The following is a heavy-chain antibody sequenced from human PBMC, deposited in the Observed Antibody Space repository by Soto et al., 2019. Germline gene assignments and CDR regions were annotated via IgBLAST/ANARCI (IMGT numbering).Heavy chain of an antibody. D-gene: IGHD6-19*01. CDR1: GGSISSYY. CDR3: ARASPHSSGWDNLFDP. CDR2: IYYSGST. V-gene: IGHV4-59*01. J-gene: IGHJ5*02. Sequence: QVQLQESGPGLVKPSETLSLTCTVSGGSISSYYWSWIRQPPGKGLEWIGYIYYSGSTNYTPSLKSRVTTSVDTSKNQCSLRRSSVTAADTAVYYCARASPHSSGWDNLFDPWGQGTLVTVSS.